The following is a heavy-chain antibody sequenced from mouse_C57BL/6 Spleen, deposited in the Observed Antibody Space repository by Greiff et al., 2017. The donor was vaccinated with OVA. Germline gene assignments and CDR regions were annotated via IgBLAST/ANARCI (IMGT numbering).Heavy chain of an antibody. CDR3: ARDDYDGYAMDY. CDR2: IHPNSGST. V-gene: IGHV1-64*01. CDR1: GYTFTSYW. D-gene: IGHD2-4*01. J-gene: IGHJ4*01. Sequence: VKLMESGAELVKPGASVKLSCKASGYTFTSYWMHWVKQRPGQGLEWIGMIHPNSGSTNYNEKFKSKATLTVDKSSSTAYMQLSSLTSEDSAVYYCARDDYDGYAMDYWGQGTSVTVSS.